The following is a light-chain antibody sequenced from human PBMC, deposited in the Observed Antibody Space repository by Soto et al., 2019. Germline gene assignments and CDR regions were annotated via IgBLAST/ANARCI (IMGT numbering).Light chain of an antibody. V-gene: IGKV2-30*01. Sequence: XVVMTQSPLSLSVTLGQPASISCWSSQSIVYSDGHAYLNWFHQRPGQSPRRLIYQVSKRDSGVPDRFSGSGSGTDFTLKISRVEAEDVGVYYCMQGTHWPPTFGRGTKVEIK. J-gene: IGKJ1*01. CDR1: QSIVYSDGHAY. CDR3: MQGTHWPPT. CDR2: QVS.